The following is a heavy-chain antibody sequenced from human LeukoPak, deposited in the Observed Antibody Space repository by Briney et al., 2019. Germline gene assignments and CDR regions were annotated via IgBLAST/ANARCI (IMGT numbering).Heavy chain of an antibody. V-gene: IGHV4-59*01. D-gene: IGHD4-23*01. CDR1: GGSISSYY. Sequence: PSETLSLTCTVSGGSISSYYWSWIRQPPGKGQEWIGYIYYSGSTNYNPSLKSRVTISVDTSKNQFSLKLSSVTAADTAVYYCARRWVGMDVWGQGTTVTVSS. CDR3: ARRWVGMDV. J-gene: IGHJ6*02. CDR2: IYYSGST.